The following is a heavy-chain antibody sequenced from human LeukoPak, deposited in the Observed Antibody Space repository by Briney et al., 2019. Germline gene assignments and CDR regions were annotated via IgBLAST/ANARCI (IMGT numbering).Heavy chain of an antibody. D-gene: IGHD3-16*01. CDR2: IYYSGST. Sequence: SETLSLTCTVSGGSISSYYWSWIRQPPGKGLEWIGYIYYSGSTNYNPSLKSRVTISVDTSKNQFSLKLSSVTTADTAVYCCARGGGTSDAFDIWGQGTMVTVSS. CDR3: ARGGGTSDAFDI. CDR1: GGSISSYY. J-gene: IGHJ3*02. V-gene: IGHV4-59*01.